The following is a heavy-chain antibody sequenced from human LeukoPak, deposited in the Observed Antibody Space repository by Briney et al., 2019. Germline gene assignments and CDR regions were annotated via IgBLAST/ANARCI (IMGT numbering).Heavy chain of an antibody. Sequence: GGSLRLSCAASGFTFSSYSMNWVRQAPGKGLEWVSSISSSSSYIYYADSVKGRFTISRDNAKNSLYLQMNSLRAEDTAVYYCARDLYYDSSGYYHYYYYYGMDVWGQGTTVTVSS. D-gene: IGHD3-22*01. CDR1: GFTFSSYS. CDR3: ARDLYYDSSGYYHYYYYYGMDV. CDR2: ISSSSSYI. V-gene: IGHV3-21*01. J-gene: IGHJ6*02.